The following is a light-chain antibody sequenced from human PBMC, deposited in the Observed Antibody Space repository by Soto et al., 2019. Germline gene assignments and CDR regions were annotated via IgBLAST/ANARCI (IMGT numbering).Light chain of an antibody. CDR1: QSVSNSY. J-gene: IGKJ1*01. CDR3: QQYGASSWT. V-gene: IGKV3-20*01. Sequence: EIVLTQSPGTLSLSPGERATLSCRASQSVSNSYLAWYQQKPGQAPRLLIYGASSRATGIPDRFSGSGSGTEFTLTISRLEPEDFVVYYCQQYGASSWTFGQGTKVEVK. CDR2: GAS.